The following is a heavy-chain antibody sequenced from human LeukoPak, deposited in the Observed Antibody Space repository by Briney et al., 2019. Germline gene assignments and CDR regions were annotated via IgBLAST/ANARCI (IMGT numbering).Heavy chain of an antibody. J-gene: IGHJ3*02. Sequence: SETLSLTCTVSGGSISYSSYYWGWIRQPPGKGLEWIGSIYHSGSTYYNPSLKSRVTISVDTSKNQFSLKLSSVTAADTAVYYCARVHYGSGSYYRGGGAFDIWGQGTMVTVSS. CDR2: IYHSGST. CDR3: ARVHYGSGSYYRGGGAFDI. V-gene: IGHV4-39*07. D-gene: IGHD3-10*01. CDR1: GGSISYSSYY.